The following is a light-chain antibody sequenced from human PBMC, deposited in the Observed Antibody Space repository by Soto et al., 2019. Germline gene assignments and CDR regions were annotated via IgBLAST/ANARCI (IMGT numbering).Light chain of an antibody. J-gene: IGLJ1*01. CDR1: TSDVGGYNL. CDR3: CSYASSSSYV. Sequence: SVLTQPASVSGYPGQSIPISCSGTTSDVGGYNLVSWYQQHTAKAPKLLIYEGTQRPSGVSSRFSGSKSGNTASLTISGLQAEDEADYYCCSYASSSSYVFGTGTKVTVL. V-gene: IGLV2-23*01. CDR2: EGT.